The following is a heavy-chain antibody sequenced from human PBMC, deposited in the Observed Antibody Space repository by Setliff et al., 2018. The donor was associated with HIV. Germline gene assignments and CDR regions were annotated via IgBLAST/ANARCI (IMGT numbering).Heavy chain of an antibody. CDR2: INPNSGGT. CDR1: GGTFRSKG. D-gene: IGHD6-13*01. J-gene: IGHJ6*02. Sequence: ASVKVSCKASGGTFRSKGISWVRQAPGQGLEWMGWINPNSGGTNYAQKFQGRVTMTRDTSISTAYMELSRLRSDDTAVYYCAVYSSSWFRYYGMDVWGQGTTVTVSS. CDR3: AVYSSSWFRYYGMDV. V-gene: IGHV1-2*02.